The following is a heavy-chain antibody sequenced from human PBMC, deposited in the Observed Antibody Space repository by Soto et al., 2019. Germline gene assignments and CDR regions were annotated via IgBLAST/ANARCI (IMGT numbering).Heavy chain of an antibody. J-gene: IGHJ4*02. CDR2: IYHSGST. Sequence: PSETLSLTCAVSGGSISSGGYSWSWIRQPPGKGLEWIGYIYHSGSTNYNPSLKSRVTISVDTSKNQFSLKLTSVTAADTAVYYCARDKITGLFDYWGQGTLVTV. V-gene: IGHV4-30-2*01. CDR3: ARDKITGLFDY. CDR1: GGSISSGGYS. D-gene: IGHD2-8*02.